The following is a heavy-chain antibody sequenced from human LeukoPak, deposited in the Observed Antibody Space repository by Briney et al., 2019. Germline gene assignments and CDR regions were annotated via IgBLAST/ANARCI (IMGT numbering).Heavy chain of an antibody. D-gene: IGHD2-2*01. CDR1: RFTFSNAW. J-gene: IGHJ4*02. Sequence: PGGSLRLSCAASRFTFSNAWMSWVRRAPGKGLEWVGRIKSKTDGGTTEYAAPVKGRFTISRDDSKNTLYLQMNSLKTEDTAVYYCTTEFVDIIVVPAARGTDITADDTHYFDYWGQGTLVTVSS. V-gene: IGHV3-15*01. CDR2: IKSKTDGGTT. CDR3: TTEFVDIIVVPAARGTDITADDTHYFDY.